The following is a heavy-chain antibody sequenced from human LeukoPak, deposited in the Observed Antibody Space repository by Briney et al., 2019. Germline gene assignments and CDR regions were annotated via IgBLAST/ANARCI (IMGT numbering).Heavy chain of an antibody. CDR3: ARVRYSSSPGDYYYYYYMDV. V-gene: IGHV3-7*01. CDR2: IKQDGSEK. J-gene: IGHJ6*03. CDR1: GFTFSSYW. Sequence: GGSLRLSCAASGFTFSSYWMSWVRQAPGKGLEWVANIKQDGSEKYYVDSVKGRFTISRDNAKNSLYLQMNSLRAEDTAVYYCARVRYSSSPGDYYYYYYMDVWGKGTTVTVSS. D-gene: IGHD6-6*01.